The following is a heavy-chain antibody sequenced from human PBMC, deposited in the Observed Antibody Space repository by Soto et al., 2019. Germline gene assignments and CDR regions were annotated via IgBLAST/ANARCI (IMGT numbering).Heavy chain of an antibody. V-gene: IGHV1-18*01. J-gene: IGHJ4*02. D-gene: IGHD3-16*02. CDR1: GYTFTTYV. CDR3: ARESNIWGSYRFWDY. Sequence: QVQLVQSGAEVKKPGASVEVSCKASGYTFTTYVISWVRQAPGQGPEWMGWISTYNGNTNYAQKFQGRVTMTTDTSTFTAYMELRSLRSDDTAVYYCARESNIWGSYRFWDYWGQGTLVTVS. CDR2: ISTYNGNT.